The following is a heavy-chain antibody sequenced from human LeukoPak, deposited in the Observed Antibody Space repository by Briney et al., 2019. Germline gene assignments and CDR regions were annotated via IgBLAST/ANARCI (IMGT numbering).Heavy chain of an antibody. J-gene: IGHJ4*02. CDR1: GFTFSRYE. V-gene: IGHV3-48*03. CDR2: ISSSGSTI. Sequence: GGSLRLSCAASGFTFSRYELNWVRQAPGKGLEWVSYISSSGSTIYYADSVKGRFTISRDNAKNSLYLQMNSLRAEDTALYYCARDLGMTDGDYVSYFDYWGQGTLVTVSS. CDR3: ARDLGMTDGDYVSYFDY. D-gene: IGHD4-17*01.